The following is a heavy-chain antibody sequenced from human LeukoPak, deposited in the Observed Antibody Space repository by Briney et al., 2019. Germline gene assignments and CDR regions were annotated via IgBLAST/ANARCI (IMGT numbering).Heavy chain of an antibody. V-gene: IGHV3-21*05. Sequence: GGSLRLSCAASGFTFSSYSMNWVRQAPGKGLECISYISSSSSSIYYADSVKGRFTISRDNAKNSLYLQMNSLRAEDTAVYYCASGRDPLDYWGQGTLVTVSS. D-gene: IGHD1-26*01. J-gene: IGHJ4*02. CDR1: GFTFSSYS. CDR3: ASGRDPLDY. CDR2: ISSSSSSI.